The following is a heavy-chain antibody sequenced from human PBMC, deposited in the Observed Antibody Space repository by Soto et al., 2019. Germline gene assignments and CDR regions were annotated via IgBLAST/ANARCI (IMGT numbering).Heavy chain of an antibody. J-gene: IGHJ4*02. CDR3: GRLEGLATISYYFDY. V-gene: IGHV4-39*01. CDR2: VYYSGST. D-gene: IGHD3-9*01. Sequence: SETLSLTCTVSGGSVSSSSYYWGWVRQPPGKGLEWIGGVYYSGSTYYNPSLESRVTISVDKSKNQFSLKLMSLSADDTAVYYCGRLEGLATISYYFDYWGQGALVTVSS. CDR1: GGSVSSSSYY.